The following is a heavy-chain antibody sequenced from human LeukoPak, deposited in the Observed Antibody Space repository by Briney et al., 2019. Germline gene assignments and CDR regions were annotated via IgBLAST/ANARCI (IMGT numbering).Heavy chain of an antibody. J-gene: IGHJ6*02. V-gene: IGHV1-2*02. Sequence: ASVKVSCKASGYTFTGYYMHWVRQAPGQGLEWMGWINPNSSGTNYAQKFQGRVTMTRDTSISTAYMELSRLRSDDTAVYYCARGYCSSTSCQRIRYYYGMDVWGQGTTVTVSS. CDR3: ARGYCSSTSCQRIRYYYGMDV. D-gene: IGHD2-2*01. CDR2: INPNSSGT. CDR1: GYTFTGYY.